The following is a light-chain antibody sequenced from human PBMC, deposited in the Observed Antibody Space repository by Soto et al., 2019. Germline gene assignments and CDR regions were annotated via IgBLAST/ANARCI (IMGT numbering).Light chain of an antibody. CDR2: ATS. J-gene: IGKJ1*01. V-gene: IGKV3-15*01. CDR3: QQYNKGPPWT. CDR1: EGVGTN. Sequence: EVVMTQSPATLSVSPGDSATLSYRASEGVGTNLAWYQQTPGQGPRLLMYATSTRATGIPARFSGSGSGTEFTLTISGLQSEDFAIYYCQQYNKGPPWTFGQGTKVEIK.